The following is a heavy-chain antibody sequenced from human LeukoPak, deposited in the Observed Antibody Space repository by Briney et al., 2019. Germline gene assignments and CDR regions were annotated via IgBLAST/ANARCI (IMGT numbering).Heavy chain of an antibody. V-gene: IGHV3-53*01. Sequence: GGSLRPSCAASGFTVSSNYMSWVRQAPGKGLEWVSVIYSGGSTYYADSEKGRFTISRDNSKNTLYLQMNSLRAEDTAVYYCARRPKGWGIPPFDYWGQGTLVTVSS. CDR3: ARRPKGWGIPPFDY. J-gene: IGHJ4*02. CDR2: IYSGGST. CDR1: GFTVSSNY. D-gene: IGHD3-16*01.